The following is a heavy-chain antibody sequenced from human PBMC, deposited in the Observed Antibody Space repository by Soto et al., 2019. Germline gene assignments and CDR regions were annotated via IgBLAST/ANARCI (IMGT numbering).Heavy chain of an antibody. CDR3: AKDGYDFWSGYYTDYYYYMDV. CDR2: ISSSSSYI. V-gene: IGHV3-21*04. D-gene: IGHD3-3*01. CDR1: GFTFSSYS. Sequence: PGGSLRLSCAASGFTFSSYSMNWVRQAPGKGLEWVSSISSSSSYIYYADSVKGRFTISRDNSKNSLYLQMNSLRAEDTAVYYCAKDGYDFWSGYYTDYYYYMDVWGKGTTVTAP. J-gene: IGHJ6*03.